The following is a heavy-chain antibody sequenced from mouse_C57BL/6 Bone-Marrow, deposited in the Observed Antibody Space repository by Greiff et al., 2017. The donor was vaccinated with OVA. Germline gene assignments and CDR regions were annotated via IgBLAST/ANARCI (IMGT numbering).Heavy chain of an antibody. V-gene: IGHV1-81*01. CDR2: IYPRSGNT. Sequence: QVQLKESGAELARPGASVKLSCKASGYTFTSYGISWVKQRTGQGLEWIGEIYPRSGNTYYNEKFKGKATLTADKSSSTAYMELRSLTSEDSAVYFCARRYGSSYGRFDYWGQGTTLTVSS. J-gene: IGHJ2*01. CDR3: ARRYGSSYGRFDY. D-gene: IGHD1-1*01. CDR1: GYTFTSYG.